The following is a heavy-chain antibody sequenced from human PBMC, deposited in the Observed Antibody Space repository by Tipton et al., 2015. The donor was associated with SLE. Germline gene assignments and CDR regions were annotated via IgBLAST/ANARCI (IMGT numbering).Heavy chain of an antibody. CDR1: GYTFPNYG. D-gene: IGHD1-26*01. V-gene: IGHV1-69*09. CDR3: ARDGSNRAFDI. J-gene: IGHJ3*02. Sequence: QVQLVQSGAEVKNPGASVKVSCKTSGYTFPNYGISWVRQAPGQGLEWMGRIIPILGIANYAQKFQGRVTITADKSTSTAYMELSSLRSEDTAVYYCARDGSNRAFDIWGQGTMVTVSS. CDR2: IIPILGIA.